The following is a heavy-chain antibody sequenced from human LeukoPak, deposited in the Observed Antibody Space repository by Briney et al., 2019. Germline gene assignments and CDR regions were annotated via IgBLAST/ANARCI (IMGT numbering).Heavy chain of an antibody. CDR1: GVSMSSSPYY. D-gene: IGHD2/OR15-2a*01. V-gene: IGHV4-39*01. CDR2: IYDSGNT. CDR3: AGHDCDSSRCSVNWFDP. J-gene: IGHJ5*02. Sequence: PSETLSLTCTVSGVSMSSSPYYWGWIRQPPGKGLEWIGTIYDSGNTSYNPSLRSRLTISVDTSRNQFSLKLSSVTAADTAVYYCAGHDCDSSRCSVNWFDPWGQGTLVTVSS.